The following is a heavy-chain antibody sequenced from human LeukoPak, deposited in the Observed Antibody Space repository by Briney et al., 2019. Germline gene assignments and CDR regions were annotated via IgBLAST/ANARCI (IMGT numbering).Heavy chain of an antibody. CDR3: ARDYCSSTSCLFDY. CDR2: INPDSGDT. J-gene: IGHJ4*02. D-gene: IGHD2-2*01. V-gene: IGHV1-2*06. CDR1: GYTFTGYH. Sequence: ASVKVSCKASGYTFTGYHMHWVRQAPGQGLEWMGRINPDSGDTNYAQKFQGRVAMTRDTSISTAFMELTRLRSDDTAVYYCARDYCSSTSCLFDYWGQGTLVTVSS.